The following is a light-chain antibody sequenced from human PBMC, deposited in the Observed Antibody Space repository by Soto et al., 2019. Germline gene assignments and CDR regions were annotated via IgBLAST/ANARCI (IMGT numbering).Light chain of an antibody. CDR1: QSVLYSSNNKNY. J-gene: IGKJ4*01. V-gene: IGKV4-1*01. CDR3: QQYYDSPLT. Sequence: DIVMTQSPDSLAVSLGERATINCKSSQSVLYSSNNKNYLAWYQQKPGQPPKLLIYWASTRESGVPERFSGSGSGTDFTLTISSLQAEDVVVYYCQQYYDSPLTFGGGTKVEIK. CDR2: WAS.